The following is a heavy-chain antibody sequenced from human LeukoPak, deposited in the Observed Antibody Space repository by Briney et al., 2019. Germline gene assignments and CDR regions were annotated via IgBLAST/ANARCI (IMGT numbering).Heavy chain of an antibody. D-gene: IGHD6-19*01. CDR1: GFTFCSYD. CDR3: ARGGVSGWWIKNYYYGMDV. V-gene: IGHV3-13*01. Sequence: GGSLSLSCAASGFTFCSYDMHGVRQATGKGLEWFSAIGTAGDTYYPGSVKGRFTISRENAKNSLYLQMNSLRAGDTAVYYCARGGVSGWWIKNYYYGMDVWGQGNTVTVSS. J-gene: IGHJ6*02. CDR2: IGTAGDT.